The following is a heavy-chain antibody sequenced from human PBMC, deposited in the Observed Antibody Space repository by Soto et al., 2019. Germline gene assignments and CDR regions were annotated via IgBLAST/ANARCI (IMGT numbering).Heavy chain of an antibody. V-gene: IGHV4-59*01. D-gene: IGHD3-9*01. CDR1: GASISSYY. J-gene: IGHJ5*02. CDR2: MHHTQGT. Sequence: AETLSLTCIVSGASISSYYWTWVRQPPGGGLEWIGYMHHTQGTNDNPSLRGRVHMSIDTSMNQFSLRLTSVTAADTAVYYCARVPFVGYFDWLDPWGHGTLVTVSS. CDR3: ARVPFVGYFDWLDP.